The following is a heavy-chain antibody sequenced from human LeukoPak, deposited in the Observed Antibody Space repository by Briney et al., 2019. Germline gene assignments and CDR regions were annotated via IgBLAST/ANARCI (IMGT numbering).Heavy chain of an antibody. V-gene: IGHV4-59*01. CDR3: ARDLVRVSGWFYYYYYMDV. CDR1: GGSISSYY. D-gene: IGHD6-19*01. CDR2: IYYSGST. Sequence: SETLSLTCTVSGGSISSYYWSWIRQPPGKGLEWIGYIYYSGSTNYNPSLKSRVTISVDTSKNQFSLKLSSVTAADTAVYYCARDLVRVSGWFYYYYYMDVWGKGTTVTVSS. J-gene: IGHJ6*03.